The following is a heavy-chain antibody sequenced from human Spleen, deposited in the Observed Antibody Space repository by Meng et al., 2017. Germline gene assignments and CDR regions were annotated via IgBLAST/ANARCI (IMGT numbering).Heavy chain of an antibody. CDR1: GYIRSHS. J-gene: IGHJ4*02. V-gene: IGHV3-23*01. D-gene: IGHD6-19*01. CDR2: ISGSGGST. CDR3: AGGSSGWYFFDY. Sequence: GESLKISCAASGYIRSHSMNWVRQAPGKGLEWVSAISGSGGSTYYADSVKGRFTISRDNSKNTLYLQMNSLRAEDTAVYYCAGGSSGWYFFDYWGQGTLVTVSS.